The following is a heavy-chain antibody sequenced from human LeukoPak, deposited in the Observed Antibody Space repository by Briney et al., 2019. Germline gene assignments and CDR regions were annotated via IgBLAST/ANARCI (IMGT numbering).Heavy chain of an antibody. D-gene: IGHD3-22*01. J-gene: IGHJ4*02. CDR1: GGSFSGYY. Sequence: SETLSLTCAVYGGSFSGYYWSWIRQPPGKGLEWIGEIYHSGSTNYNPSLKSRVTISLDTSKNQFSLKLTSVTAADTAVYYCARGRYDSGGLYFDCWGQGTLVTVYS. CDR3: ARGRYDSGGLYFDC. V-gene: IGHV4-34*01. CDR2: IYHSGST.